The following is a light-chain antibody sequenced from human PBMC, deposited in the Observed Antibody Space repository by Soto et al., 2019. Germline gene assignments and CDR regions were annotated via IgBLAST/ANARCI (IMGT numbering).Light chain of an antibody. CDR1: RDIAEY. J-gene: IGKJ1*01. Sequence: DIQMTQSPPSLSASVGDRVTITCRASRDIAEYLAWYQHIAGKAPKLLIYDASSLQPGVPSLFSGSGSGKYVPLTISPLQHEDVATYYCQKYNKAPWTFGQGTKV. CDR2: DAS. V-gene: IGKV1-27*01. CDR3: QKYNKAPWT.